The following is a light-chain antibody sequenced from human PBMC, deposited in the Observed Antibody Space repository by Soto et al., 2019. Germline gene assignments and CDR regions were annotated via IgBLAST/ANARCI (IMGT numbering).Light chain of an antibody. Sequence: QSVLTQPASVSGSPGQSITISCTGTSGDVGAYDFVSWYQHHPGKAPRLVIYDVSRRPAGASDRSSGSKSGSTASLTISTLQAEDEADYYCVSFTVTYSYVFGTGTKVTVL. CDR1: SGDVGAYDF. V-gene: IGLV2-14*01. CDR3: VSFTVTYSYV. CDR2: DVS. J-gene: IGLJ1*01.